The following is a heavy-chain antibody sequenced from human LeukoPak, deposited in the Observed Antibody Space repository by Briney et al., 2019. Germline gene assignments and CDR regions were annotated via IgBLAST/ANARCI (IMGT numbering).Heavy chain of an antibody. CDR2: INHSGST. J-gene: IGHJ4*02. CDR3: ARGSNYYYGSGSYCTRKYYFDY. D-gene: IGHD3-10*01. CDR1: GGSFSGYY. V-gene: IGHV4-34*01. Sequence: SETLSLTCAVYGGSFSGYYWSWIRQPPGKGLEWIGEINHSGSTNYNPSLKSRVTISVDTSKNQFSLKLSSVTAADTAVYYCARGSNYYYGSGSYCTRKYYFDYWGQGTLVTVSS.